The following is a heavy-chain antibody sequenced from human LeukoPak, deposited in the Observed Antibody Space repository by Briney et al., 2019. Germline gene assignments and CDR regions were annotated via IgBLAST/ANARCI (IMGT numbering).Heavy chain of an antibody. V-gene: IGHV4-38-2*01. CDR2: IYHSGST. CDR3: ARQAVAGVSD. Sequence: SETLSLTCAVSGYSISSGYYWGWIRQPPGKGLEWIGSIYHSGSTYYNPSLKSRVTISVDTSKNQFSLKLSPVTAADTAVYYCARQAVAGVSDWGQGTLVTVSS. CDR1: GYSISSGYY. D-gene: IGHD6-19*01. J-gene: IGHJ4*02.